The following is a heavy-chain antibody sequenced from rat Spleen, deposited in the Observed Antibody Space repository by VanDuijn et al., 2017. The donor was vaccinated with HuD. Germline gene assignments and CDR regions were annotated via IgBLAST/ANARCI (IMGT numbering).Heavy chain of an antibody. V-gene: IGHV5S23*01. CDR1: GFTFNSYD. Sequence: EVQLVESGGGLVQPGGSLKLSCAVSGFTFNSYDMAWVRQAPTKGLEWVASISPSGGFTYYRDSVKGRFTVSRDNAKSTLSLQMDSLRSEDTATYYCARHPDYSNYFDYWGQGVMVTVSS. CDR2: ISPSGGFT. CDR3: ARHPDYSNYFDY. D-gene: IGHD1-1*01. J-gene: IGHJ2*01.